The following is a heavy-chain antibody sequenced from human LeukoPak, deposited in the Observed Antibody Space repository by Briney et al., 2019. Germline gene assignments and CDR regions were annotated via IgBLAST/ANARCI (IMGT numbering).Heavy chain of an antibody. V-gene: IGHV4-38-2*01. Sequence: SETLSLTCAVSGHSISSGYYWGWIRQPPGKGLEWIGSIYHSGSTYYNPSLKSRVTISVDTSKNQFSLKLSSVTAADTAVYYCARVEDGDYVFDYWGQGTLVTVSS. J-gene: IGHJ4*02. CDR1: GHSISSGYY. CDR2: IYHSGST. CDR3: ARVEDGDYVFDY. D-gene: IGHD4-17*01.